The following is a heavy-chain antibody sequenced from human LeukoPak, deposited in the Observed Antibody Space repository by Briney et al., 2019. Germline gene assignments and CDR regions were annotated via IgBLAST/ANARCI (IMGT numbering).Heavy chain of an antibody. CDR3: ATERGYDILTGYYNVEASTRSKPTRHYYYYMDV. CDR2: VDPEDGET. V-gene: IGHV1-69-2*01. J-gene: IGHJ6*03. D-gene: IGHD3-9*01. CDR1: GYTFTDYY. Sequence: ASVKVSCKVSGYTFTDYYMHWVQQAPGKGLEWMGLVDPEDGETIYAEKFQGRVTITADTSTDTAYMELSSLRSGDTAVYYCATERGYDILTGYYNVEASTRSKPTRHYYYYMDVWGKGTTVTVSS.